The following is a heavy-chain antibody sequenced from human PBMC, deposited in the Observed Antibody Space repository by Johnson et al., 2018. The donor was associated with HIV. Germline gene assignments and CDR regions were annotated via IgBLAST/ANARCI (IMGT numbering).Heavy chain of an antibody. CDR2: IFSVGDV. Sequence: EQLVESGGGLVQPGGSLRLSCAASGITVGTNYMSWVRQAPGKGLEWVSVIFSVGDVYYADSVKGRFTISRDNSKNTLYLQMNRLRAEDTAVYYCARLPSGYSRDGFNVWGQGTMVTLSS. V-gene: IGHV3-66*02. J-gene: IGHJ3*01. D-gene: IGHD5-18*01. CDR3: ARLPSGYSRDGFNV. CDR1: GITVGTNY.